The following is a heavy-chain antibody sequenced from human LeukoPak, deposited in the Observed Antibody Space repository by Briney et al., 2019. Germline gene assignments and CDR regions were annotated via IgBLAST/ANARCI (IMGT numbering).Heavy chain of an antibody. CDR1: GFSYNIYS. CDR3: ARGNANHFDY. CDR2: ISSGGTTK. J-gene: IGHJ4*02. V-gene: IGHV3-48*04. D-gene: IGHD2-8*01. Sequence: GGSLRLSCAAYGFSYNIYSMNWVRQAPGEGLECIPYISSGGTTKYHTASVKGRFTISRDNAKNSLYLQMSSLRVEDTAAYYCARGNANHFDYWGQGTLVTVSS.